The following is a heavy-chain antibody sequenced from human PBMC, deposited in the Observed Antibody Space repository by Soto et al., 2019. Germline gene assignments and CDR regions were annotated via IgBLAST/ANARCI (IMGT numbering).Heavy chain of an antibody. CDR3: ARGGYCSSTSCQHNYYYGMDV. CDR1: GYTFTSYD. CDR2: MNPNSGNT. J-gene: IGHJ6*02. Sequence: QVQLVQSGAEVKKPGASVKVSCKASGYTFTSYDINWVRQATGQGLEWMGWMNPNSGNTGYAQKFQGRVTMTRNTSISTAYMELSSLRSEDTAVYYCARGGYCSSTSCQHNYYYGMDVWGQGTTVTVSS. D-gene: IGHD2-2*03. V-gene: IGHV1-8*01.